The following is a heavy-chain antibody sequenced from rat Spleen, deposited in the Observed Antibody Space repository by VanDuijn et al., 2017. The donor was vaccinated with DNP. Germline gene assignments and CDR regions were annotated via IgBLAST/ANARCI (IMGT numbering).Heavy chain of an antibody. V-gene: IGHV5-7*01. CDR2: ISYDGIDT. J-gene: IGHJ2*01. CDR3: ATPTN. D-gene: IGHD1-7*01. Sequence: EVQLVESGGGVMQPGRSIKLSCAASGFTFNTYDMAWVRQAPKKGLEWVATISYDGIDTYYGDSVKGRFTVSRDNAKSTLYLQMDSLRSEDTATYYCATPTNWGQGVMVTVSP. CDR1: GFTFNTYD.